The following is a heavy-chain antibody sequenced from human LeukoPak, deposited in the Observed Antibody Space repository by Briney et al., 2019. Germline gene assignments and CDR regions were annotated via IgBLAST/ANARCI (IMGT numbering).Heavy chain of an antibody. Sequence: GGSLRLSCAASGFTFSGYAMSWVRQAPGKGLYWVSAISGSGDSTYYADSVKGRFTISRDNSKNTLYLQMNSLRAEDSAVYYCAKKYGSGSYGGFDPWGQGTLVTVSS. D-gene: IGHD3-10*01. V-gene: IGHV3-23*01. J-gene: IGHJ5*02. CDR3: AKKYGSGSYGGFDP. CDR1: GFTFSGYA. CDR2: ISGSGDST.